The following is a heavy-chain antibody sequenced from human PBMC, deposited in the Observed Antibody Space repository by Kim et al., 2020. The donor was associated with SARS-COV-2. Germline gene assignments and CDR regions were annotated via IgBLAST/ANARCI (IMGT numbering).Heavy chain of an antibody. V-gene: IGHV3-21*01. CDR1: GFTFSSYS. Sequence: GGSLRLSCAASGFTFSSYSMNWVRQSPGKGLEWVSSISSSSSYIYYADSVKGRFTISRDNAKNSLYLQMNSLRAEDTAVYYCARGWEYYYYGMDVWGQGTTVTVSS. J-gene: IGHJ6*02. CDR3: ARGWEYYYYGMDV. CDR2: ISSSSSYI. D-gene: IGHD1-26*01.